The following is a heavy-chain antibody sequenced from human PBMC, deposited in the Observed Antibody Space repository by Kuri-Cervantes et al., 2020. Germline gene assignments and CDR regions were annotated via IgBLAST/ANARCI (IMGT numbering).Heavy chain of an antibody. CDR2: IRRDGGLK. CDR1: GFTFSNYW. J-gene: IGHJ6*02. Sequence: GESLKISCAASGFTFSNYWMIWVRQAPGKGLEWVANIRRDGGLKYYADSVKGRFTISRDNAKNSLYLQMNSLRAEDTALYYCAKDISSADPYYYGMDVWGQGTTVTVSS. D-gene: IGHD2-15*01. CDR3: AKDISSADPYYYGMDV. V-gene: IGHV3-7*03.